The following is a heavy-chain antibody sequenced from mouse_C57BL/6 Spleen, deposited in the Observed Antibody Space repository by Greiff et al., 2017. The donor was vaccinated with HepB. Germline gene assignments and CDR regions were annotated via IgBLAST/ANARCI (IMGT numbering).Heavy chain of an antibody. V-gene: IGHV1-52*01. CDR2: IDPSDSET. D-gene: IGHD2-3*01. Sequence: VQLQQPGAELVRPGSSVKLSCKASGYTFTSYWMHWVKQRPIQGLEWIGNIDPSDSETHYNQKFKDKATLTVDKSSSTAYMQLSSLTSEDSAVYYCARGSYDGYDADYWGQGTSVTVSS. J-gene: IGHJ4*01. CDR3: ARGSYDGYDADY. CDR1: GYTFTSYW.